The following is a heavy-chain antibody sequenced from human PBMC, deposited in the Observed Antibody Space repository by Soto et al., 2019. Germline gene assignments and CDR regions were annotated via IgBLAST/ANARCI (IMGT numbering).Heavy chain of an antibody. CDR1: GGTFSSYT. CDR3: ARDRDGPNYYGMDV. Sequence: QVQLVQSGAEVKKPGSSVKVSCKASGGTFSSYTISWVRQAPGQGLEWMGRIIPILGIANYAQKVQGRVTITADKSTSTAYMELSSLRSEDTDVYYCARDRDGPNYYGMDVWGQGTTVTVSS. D-gene: IGHD2-8*01. J-gene: IGHJ6*02. CDR2: IIPILGIA. V-gene: IGHV1-69*08.